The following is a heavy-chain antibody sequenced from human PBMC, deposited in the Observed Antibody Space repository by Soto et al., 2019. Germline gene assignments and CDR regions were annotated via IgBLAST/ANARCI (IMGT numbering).Heavy chain of an antibody. CDR1: GFIFNAYA. CDR3: TRVASDYINSADH. J-gene: IGHJ4*02. D-gene: IGHD4-4*01. V-gene: IGHV3-23*01. Sequence: EVQLLESGGGLVQPGGSLRLSCAASGFIFNAYAMTWVRQAPGKGLEWVSAIGGSGGNTYYAASVKGRFTISRDNSKDTVDLEINRLRVHDTAVYFCTRVASDYINSADHWGQGILVTVSS. CDR2: IGGSGGNT.